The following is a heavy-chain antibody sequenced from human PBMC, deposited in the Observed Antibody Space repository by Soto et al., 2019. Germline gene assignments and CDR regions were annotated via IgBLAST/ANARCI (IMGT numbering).Heavy chain of an antibody. V-gene: IGHV4-30-4*01. Sequence: PSETLSLTCTVSGGSISSGHYYWSWIRQPPGKGLEWIGYIHYSGSVYYNPSLKSRVTMSVDTSKNLFSLKLSFVTAADTAVYFCVREDDGGDRDYYGLDVWGQGTTVTVSS. D-gene: IGHD4-17*01. CDR3: VREDDGGDRDYYGLDV. J-gene: IGHJ6*02. CDR2: IHYSGSV. CDR1: GGSISSGHYY.